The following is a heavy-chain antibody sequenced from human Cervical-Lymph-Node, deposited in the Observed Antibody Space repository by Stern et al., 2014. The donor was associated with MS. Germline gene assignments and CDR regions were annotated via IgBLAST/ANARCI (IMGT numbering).Heavy chain of an antibody. V-gene: IGHV2-26*01. CDR1: GFSLSNARMG. CDR2: IFSNDEK. Sequence: QITLKESGPVLVKPTETLTLTCTVSGFSLSNARMGVSWIRQPPGKALEWLAHIFSNDEKSSSTSLKSRLPISKDTSKSQVVLTMTNMDPVDTATYYCARIHHGARGSWYFDLWGRGTLVTVSS. D-gene: IGHD3-10*01. J-gene: IGHJ2*01. CDR3: ARIHHGARGSWYFDL.